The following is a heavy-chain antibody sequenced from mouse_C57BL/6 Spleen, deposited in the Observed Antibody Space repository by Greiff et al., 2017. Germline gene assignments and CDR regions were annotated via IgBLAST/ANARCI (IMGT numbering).Heavy chain of an antibody. CDR3: AREGGGLRLEFDY. J-gene: IGHJ2*01. CDR1: GYTFTDYY. CDR2: INPNNGGT. V-gene: IGHV1-26*01. D-gene: IGHD2-4*01. Sequence: EVQLQQSGPELVKPGASVKISCKASGYTFTDYYMNWVKQSHGKSLEWIGDINPNNGGTSYNQKFKGKATLTVDKSSSTAYMELRSLTSEDSAVYYCAREGGGLRLEFDYWGQGTTLTVSS.